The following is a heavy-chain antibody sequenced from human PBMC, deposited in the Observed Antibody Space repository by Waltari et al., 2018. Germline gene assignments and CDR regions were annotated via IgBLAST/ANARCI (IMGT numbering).Heavy chain of an antibody. Sequence: EVQLLESGGGLVQPGGSLRLSCAASGFTFSSYAMSWVRQAPGRGLGWGSAMSGRGGSTDYADSVKGRFTISRDNSKNTLYLQMNSLRAEDTAVYYCADIIAAAGWHFDLWGRGTLVTVSS. D-gene: IGHD6-13*01. CDR2: MSGRGGST. V-gene: IGHV3-23*01. CDR1: GFTFSSYA. J-gene: IGHJ2*01. CDR3: ADIIAAAGWHFDL.